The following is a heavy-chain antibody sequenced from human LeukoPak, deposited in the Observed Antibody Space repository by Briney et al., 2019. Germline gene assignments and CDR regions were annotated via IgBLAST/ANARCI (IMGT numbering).Heavy chain of an antibody. V-gene: IGHV4-59*08. J-gene: IGHJ4*02. CDR3: VVTQKWLAFDY. CDR1: GGSISGRY. D-gene: IGHD6-19*01. CDR2: WRYDGSP. Sequence: SETLSLTCAVSGGSISGRYWNWIRQPPGKGLEWIANWRYDGSPNYTPSLESRATISLDTSKNQFSLRLTSVTAADTAVYYCVVTQKWLAFDYWGQGILVTVSS.